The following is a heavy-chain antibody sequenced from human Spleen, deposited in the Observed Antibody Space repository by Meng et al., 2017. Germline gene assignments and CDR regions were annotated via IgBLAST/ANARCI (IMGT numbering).Heavy chain of an antibody. D-gene: IGHD6-13*01. J-gene: IGHJ4*02. CDR2: IKSKIDGGTA. V-gene: IGHV3-15*01. CDR1: GFIFSNAW. Sequence: GESLKISCAGSGFIFSNAWMSWVRQAPGKGLEWLGRIKSKIDGGTADYAAPVKGRFIISRDDSKNTLYLQMDSLITEDTAVYFCATGAAAADHWGQGTLVTVSS. CDR3: ATGAAAADH.